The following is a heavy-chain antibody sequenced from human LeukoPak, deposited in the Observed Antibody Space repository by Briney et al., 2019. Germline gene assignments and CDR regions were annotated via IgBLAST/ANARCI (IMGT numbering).Heavy chain of an antibody. Sequence: SETVSLTCTVSGGSISSNHWSWIRQPPGKGLEYIGYFHSSGGTNYNPSLKSRVTISANTSKNQFSLKLTSLIAADTAVYYCARDSPYYYGSGSATYYMDVWGKGTTVTISS. J-gene: IGHJ6*03. D-gene: IGHD3-10*01. V-gene: IGHV4-59*01. CDR1: GGSISSNH. CDR3: ARDSPYYYGSGSATYYMDV. CDR2: FHSSGGT.